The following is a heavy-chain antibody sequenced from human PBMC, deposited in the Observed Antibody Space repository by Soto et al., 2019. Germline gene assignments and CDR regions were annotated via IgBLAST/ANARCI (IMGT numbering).Heavy chain of an antibody. D-gene: IGHD3-22*01. CDR3: ARFSSGMVGEYYLDH. CDR1: GFTFSNYA. V-gene: IGHV3-23*01. J-gene: IGHJ4*02. CDR2: INDRDGNT. Sequence: EVQLLESGGGLVQPGGSLRLSCAASGFTFSNYAMSWVRQAPGKGLEWVSGINDRDGNTYYADSVKGRFTISRDNSNNTLFLQINSLRAEDTALYYCARFSSGMVGEYYLDHWGQGNLVTVSS.